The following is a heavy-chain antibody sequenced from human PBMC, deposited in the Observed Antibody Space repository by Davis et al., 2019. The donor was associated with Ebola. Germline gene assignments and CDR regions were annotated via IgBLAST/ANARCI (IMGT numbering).Heavy chain of an antibody. Sequence: PGGSLRLSCKGSGYSFTSYWIGWVRQMPGKGLEWMGIIYPGDSDTRYSPSFQGQVTISADKSISTAYLQWSSLKASDTAMYYCARSIAVAGRDSDYWGQGTLVTVSS. CDR2: IYPGDSDT. CDR3: ARSIAVAGRDSDY. J-gene: IGHJ4*02. CDR1: GYSFTSYW. V-gene: IGHV5-51*01. D-gene: IGHD6-19*01.